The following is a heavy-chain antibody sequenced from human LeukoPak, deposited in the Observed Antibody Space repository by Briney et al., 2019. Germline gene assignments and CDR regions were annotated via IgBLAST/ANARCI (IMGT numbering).Heavy chain of an antibody. J-gene: IGHJ6*03. Sequence: GGSLRLSCAASGFTFRNYGMHWVRQAPGKGLEWGAVISYDGSNKYDADSVKGRFTISRDNSKNTLYLQMNSLRAEDTAVYYCAKDTTSITPYYYMDVWGKGTTVTVSS. CDR2: ISYDGSNK. CDR1: GFTFRNYG. CDR3: AKDTTSITPYYYMDV. V-gene: IGHV3-30*18. D-gene: IGHD1-14*01.